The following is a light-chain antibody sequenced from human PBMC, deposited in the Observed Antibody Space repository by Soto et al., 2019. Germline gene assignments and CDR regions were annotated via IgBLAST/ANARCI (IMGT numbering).Light chain of an antibody. CDR3: QTWDSGARVV. CDR1: SGHSSYA. Sequence: QLVLTQSPSASDSLGASVKLTCTLSSGHSSYAIAWHQQQPEKGPRYLMKLSSDGSHSKGDGIPDRFSGSSSGAERYLTVSGLQSEDEADYYCQTWDSGARVVFGGGTKVTVL. J-gene: IGLJ2*01. V-gene: IGLV4-69*01. CDR2: LSSDGSH.